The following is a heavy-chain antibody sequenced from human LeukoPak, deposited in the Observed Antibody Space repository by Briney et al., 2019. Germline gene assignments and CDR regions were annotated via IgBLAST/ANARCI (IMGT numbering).Heavy chain of an antibody. Sequence: GGSLRLSCAASGFTFSSYGMHWVRQAPGKGLEWVAFIRYDGSNKYYADSVKGRFTISRDNSKNTLYLQMNSLRAEDTAVYYCAKEGEDIVVVPAAMGFDYWGQGTLVTVSS. CDR1: GFTFSSYG. CDR2: IRYDGSNK. D-gene: IGHD2-2*01. J-gene: IGHJ4*02. V-gene: IGHV3-30*02. CDR3: AKEGEDIVVVPAAMGFDY.